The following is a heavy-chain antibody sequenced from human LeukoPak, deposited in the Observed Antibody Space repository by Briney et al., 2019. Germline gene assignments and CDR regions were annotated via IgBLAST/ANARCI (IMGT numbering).Heavy chain of an antibody. CDR2: VSYSGNT. D-gene: IGHD3-22*01. CDR3: ARDSAHYYDSSGIEY. Sequence: SETLSLTCTVSGGSISSYYWSWIRQPPGKGLEWIGYVSYSGNTNYNPSLKSRVTISVDTSKNQFSLKLSSVTAADTAVYYCARDSAHYYDSSGIEYWGQGTLVTVSS. CDR1: GGSISSYY. V-gene: IGHV4-59*12. J-gene: IGHJ4*02.